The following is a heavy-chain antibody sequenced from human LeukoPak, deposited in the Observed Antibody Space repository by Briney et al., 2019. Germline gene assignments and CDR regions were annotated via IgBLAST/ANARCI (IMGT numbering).Heavy chain of an antibody. V-gene: IGHV3-23*01. CDR3: ASALRIYYYFDY. CDR1: GFTLSSYA. D-gene: IGHD1-26*01. Sequence: GGSLRLSCAASGFTLSSYAMSWVRQAPGKGLEWVSAISDSDGNTYYADSVKGRFTISRDNSKNTLYLQMNSLRAEDTAVYYCASALRIYYYFDYWGQGTLVTVSS. CDR2: ISDSDGNT. J-gene: IGHJ4*02.